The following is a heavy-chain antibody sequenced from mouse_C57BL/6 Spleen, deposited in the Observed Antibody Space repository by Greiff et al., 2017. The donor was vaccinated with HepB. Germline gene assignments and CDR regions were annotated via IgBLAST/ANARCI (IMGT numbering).Heavy chain of an antibody. CDR1: GYTFTDYN. CDR2: INPNNGGT. Sequence: VQLKQSGPELVKPGASVKMSCKASGYTFTDYNMHWVKQRHGKSLEWIGYINPNNGGTSYNQKFKGKATLTVNKSSSTAYMELRSLTSEDSAVYYCARGQYYGSSPYYAMDYWGQGTSVTVSS. CDR3: ARGQYYGSSPYYAMDY. V-gene: IGHV1-22*01. J-gene: IGHJ4*01. D-gene: IGHD1-1*01.